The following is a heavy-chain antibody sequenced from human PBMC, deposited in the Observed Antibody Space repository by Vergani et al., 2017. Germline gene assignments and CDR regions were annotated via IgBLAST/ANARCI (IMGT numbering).Heavy chain of an antibody. CDR1: GFTVSSNY. J-gene: IGHJ4*02. CDR3: ARDLGSASGLY. CDR2: IYSGGSTI. V-gene: IGHV3-53*01. D-gene: IGHD3-10*01. Sequence: VQLVESGGGVVQPGGSLRLSCAASGFTVSSNYMSWVRQAPGKGLEWVSVIYSGGSTIYYADSVKGRFTISRDNAKNSLYLQMNSLRAEDTAVYYCARDLGSASGLYWGQGTLVTVSS.